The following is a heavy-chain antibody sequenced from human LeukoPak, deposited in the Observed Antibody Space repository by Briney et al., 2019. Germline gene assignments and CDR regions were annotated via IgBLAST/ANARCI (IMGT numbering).Heavy chain of an antibody. CDR2: IKQDGSEK. CDR1: GFTFSSYW. D-gene: IGHD2-15*01. CDR3: ARDLVGSCLDY. J-gene: IGHJ4*02. V-gene: IGHV3-7*01. Sequence: GGSLRLSCAASGFTFSSYWMSWVRQAPGKGLEWVASIKQDGSEKYYVDSVKGRFTISRDNAKNSLYLQMNSLRAEDTAVYYCARDLVGSCLDYWGQGTLVTVSS.